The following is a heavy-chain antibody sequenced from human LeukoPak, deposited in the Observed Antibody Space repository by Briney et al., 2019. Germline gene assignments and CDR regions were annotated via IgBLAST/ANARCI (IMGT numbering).Heavy chain of an antibody. CDR2: SYGGDRT. CDR1: GFTVRSTY. Sequence: HPGGSLRLSCALSGFTVRSTYMTCVPQTPGKGLQWVAISYGGDRTFYAESVKGRFTLSSDESRNNVVLQMNNVTPEDTAVYYCASLVAATHFDYWGQGTLVTVSS. CDR3: ASLVAATHFDY. V-gene: IGHV3-66*01. D-gene: IGHD1-26*01. J-gene: IGHJ4*02.